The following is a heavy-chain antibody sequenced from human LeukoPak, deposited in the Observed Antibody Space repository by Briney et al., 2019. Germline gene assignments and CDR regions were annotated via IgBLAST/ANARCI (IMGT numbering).Heavy chain of an antibody. CDR3: AHYDFWSGHALDI. D-gene: IGHD3-3*01. V-gene: IGHV3-66*01. CDR2: IYTGGGT. J-gene: IGHJ3*02. CDR1: ESILSGYY. Sequence: GGSLRLSCAASESILSGYYMTWVRQAPGKGLEWLSVIYTGGGTYYADSVKGRFTISRDTSKTTVYLQMNSLRGDDTAIYYCAHYDFWSGHALDIWGQGTMVTVSS.